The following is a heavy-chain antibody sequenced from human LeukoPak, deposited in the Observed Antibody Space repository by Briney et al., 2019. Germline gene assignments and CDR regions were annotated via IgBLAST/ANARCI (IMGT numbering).Heavy chain of an antibody. CDR3: ARGYCSGGTCYLVENWLDP. D-gene: IGHD2-15*01. Sequence: ASVKVSCKASGYTFTGYYMHWVRQAPGQGLEWMGWINPNSGGTKYAQKFQGRVTMTRDTSISTAYMELSRLRSDDTAVYYCARGYCSGGTCYLVENWLDPWGQGTLVTVSS. V-gene: IGHV1-2*02. J-gene: IGHJ5*02. CDR2: INPNSGGT. CDR1: GYTFTGYY.